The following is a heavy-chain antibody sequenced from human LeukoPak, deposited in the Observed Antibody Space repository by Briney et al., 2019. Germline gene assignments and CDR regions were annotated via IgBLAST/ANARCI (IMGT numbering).Heavy chain of an antibody. Sequence: KVSCQASGYRFPVYYLHWVRPAPGQGLEWMGRLNPSSGGTNYAQKIQGRVTMTRDTSITPAYIEVSRLRSDDTAVYYCVRETYCGGDCYPIDYWGQGTLVTVSS. D-gene: IGHD2-21*02. CDR2: LNPSSGGT. CDR1: GYRFPVYY. CDR3: VRETYCGGDCYPIDY. V-gene: IGHV1-2*06. J-gene: IGHJ4*02.